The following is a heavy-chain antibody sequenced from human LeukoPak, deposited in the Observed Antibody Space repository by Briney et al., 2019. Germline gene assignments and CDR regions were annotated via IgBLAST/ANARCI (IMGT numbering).Heavy chain of an antibody. J-gene: IGHJ4*01. CDR2: IDEAGKDR. CDR3: ARASPGVVFNYFDY. V-gene: IGHV3-7*01. Sequence: GGSLRLSCVASGFTIDSFYMSWVRQAPGKGLEWVANIDEAGKDRYYADSVKGRFTISRDNTKNSVFLDMTSLRVEDTATYFCARASPGVVFNYFDYWAQGALVPVSS. D-gene: IGHD2-15*01. CDR1: GFTIDSFY.